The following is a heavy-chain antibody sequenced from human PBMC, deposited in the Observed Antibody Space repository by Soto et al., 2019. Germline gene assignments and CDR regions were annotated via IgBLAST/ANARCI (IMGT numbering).Heavy chain of an antibody. V-gene: IGHV4-59*01. CDR3: ARWEHGHYFDY. CDR2: IYYSGST. Sequence: SETLSLTCTFSGGSISSYYWSWIRQPPGKGLEWIGYIYYSGSTNYNPSLKSRVTISVDTSKNQFSLKLSSVTAADTAVYYCARWEHGHYFDYWGQGTLVTVSS. CDR1: GGSISSYY. J-gene: IGHJ4*02. D-gene: IGHD1-26*01.